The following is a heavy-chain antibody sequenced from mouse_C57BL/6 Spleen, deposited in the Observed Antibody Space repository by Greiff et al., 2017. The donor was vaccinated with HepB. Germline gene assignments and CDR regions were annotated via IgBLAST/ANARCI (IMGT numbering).Heavy chain of an antibody. D-gene: IGHD1-1*01. V-gene: IGHV14-2*01. Sequence: EVQLQQSGAELVKPGASVKLSCTASGFNIKDYYMHWVKQRTEQGLEWIGRIDPEDGETKYAPQFQGKATITADTSSNTAYLQLSSLTSEDTAVYYCARKLITTVVDGYFDVWGTGTTVTVAS. J-gene: IGHJ1*03. CDR1: GFNIKDYY. CDR2: IDPEDGET. CDR3: ARKLITTVVDGYFDV.